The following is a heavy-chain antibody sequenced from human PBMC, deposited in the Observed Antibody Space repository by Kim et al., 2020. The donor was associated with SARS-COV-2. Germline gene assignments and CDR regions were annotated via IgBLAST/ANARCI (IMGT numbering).Heavy chain of an antibody. J-gene: IGHJ3*01. D-gene: IGHD3-22*01. Sequence: GESLKISCKVSGYRFTAYWIEWLRRVPGKGLEWVGRIDPSDFRTDYSPSLQGHLTMSVDTSVTTAYLQWSSLRSSDTATYYCARLYPTAYDNGYDETFDLWGQGTVVTVSS. CDR1: GYRFTAYW. V-gene: IGHV5-10-1*01. CDR2: IDPSDFRT. CDR3: ARLYPTAYDNGYDETFDL.